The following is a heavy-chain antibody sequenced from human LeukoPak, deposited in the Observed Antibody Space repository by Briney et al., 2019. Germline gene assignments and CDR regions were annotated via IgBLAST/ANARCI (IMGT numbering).Heavy chain of an antibody. J-gene: IGHJ3*02. CDR2: ISSSGSTI. CDR1: GFTFSDYY. Sequence: GGSLRLSCAASGFTFSDYYMSWIRQAPGKGLEWLSYISSSGSTIYHADSVKGRFTISRDNAKNSLFLQMNGLRAEDTAVYYCAKYIGVGATTLAAFDIWGQGTMVTVSS. D-gene: IGHD1-26*01. V-gene: IGHV3-11*04. CDR3: AKYIGVGATTLAAFDI.